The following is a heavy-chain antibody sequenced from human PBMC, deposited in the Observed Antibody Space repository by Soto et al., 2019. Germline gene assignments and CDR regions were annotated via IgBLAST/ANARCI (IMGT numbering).Heavy chain of an antibody. V-gene: IGHV1-8*01. CDR2: MNPNRGNT. CDR3: AGQKRYCSGGSCYSVGNWFDP. J-gene: IGHJ5*02. D-gene: IGHD2-15*01. Sequence: ASVKVSCKASGYTFTSYDINWVRQATGQGLEWMGWMNPNRGNTGYAQKFQGRVTMTRNTSISTAYMELSSLRSEDTAVYYCAGQKRYCSGGSCYSVGNWFDPWGQGTLVTVSS. CDR1: GYTFTSYD.